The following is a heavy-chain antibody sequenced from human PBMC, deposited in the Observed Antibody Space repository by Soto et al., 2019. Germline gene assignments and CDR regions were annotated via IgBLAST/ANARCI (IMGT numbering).Heavy chain of an antibody. J-gene: IGHJ2*01. CDR2: IYHSGST. Sequence: PSETLSLTCTVSGGSISSNYWSWIRQPPGKGLEWIGYIYHSGSTNYNPSLKSRVTISVDTFKNQFSLRLSSVTAADTAVYYCARRYYDILTGYPGYFDLWGRGTLVTVSS. CDR1: GGSISSNY. V-gene: IGHV4-59*08. D-gene: IGHD3-9*01. CDR3: ARRYYDILTGYPGYFDL.